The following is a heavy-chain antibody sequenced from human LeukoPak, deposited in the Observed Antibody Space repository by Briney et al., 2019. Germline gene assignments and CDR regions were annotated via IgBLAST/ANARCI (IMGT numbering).Heavy chain of an antibody. J-gene: IGHJ4*02. CDR1: GFTFSSYS. CDR2: ISSSSSYI. Sequence: GGSLRLSCAASGFTFSSYSMNWVRQAPGKGLEWVSSISSSSSYIYQADSVKGRFTISRDNAKNSLYLQMNSLRAEDTAVYYCARHLSGVTGYTYGRGIDYWGQGTLVTVSS. V-gene: IGHV3-21*01. D-gene: IGHD5-18*01. CDR3: ARHLSGVTGYTYGRGIDY.